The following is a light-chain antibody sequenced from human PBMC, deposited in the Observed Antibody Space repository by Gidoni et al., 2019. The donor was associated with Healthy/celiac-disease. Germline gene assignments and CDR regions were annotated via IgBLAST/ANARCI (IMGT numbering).Light chain of an antibody. Sequence: EIVMTQSPATLSLSPGERATLSCRASQSVSSNLAWYQQKPGQAPRRLISWASTRATGIPARFSGSGYGTEFTLTISSLQSEDFAVYYCQQYNNWPGTFGGGTKVEIK. CDR1: QSVSSN. J-gene: IGKJ4*01. CDR3: QQYNNWPGT. V-gene: IGKV3-15*01. CDR2: WAS.